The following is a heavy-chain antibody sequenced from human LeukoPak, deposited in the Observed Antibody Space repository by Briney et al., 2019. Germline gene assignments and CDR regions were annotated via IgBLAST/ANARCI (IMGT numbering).Heavy chain of an antibody. CDR1: GFTFSSYA. D-gene: IGHD1-26*01. CDR2: FSGSGGST. CDR3: AKSNLGRGAEGYFDY. Sequence: GGSLRLSCAASGFTFSSYAMSWVRQAPGKGLECISGFSGSGGSTYYADSVKGRFTISRDNSKNTLYLQMNSLRAEDTAVYYCAKSNLGRGAEGYFDYWGQGTLVTVSS. V-gene: IGHV3-23*01. J-gene: IGHJ4*02.